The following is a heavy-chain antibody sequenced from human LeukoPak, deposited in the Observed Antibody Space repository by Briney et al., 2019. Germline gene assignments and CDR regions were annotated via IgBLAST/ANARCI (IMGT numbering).Heavy chain of an antibody. CDR2: ISGSGGST. J-gene: IGHJ4*02. D-gene: IGHD2-2*01. CDR1: GFTFSSYA. CDR3: ARQDIVVVPAAIAFYFDY. Sequence: GGSLRLSCAASGFTFSSYAMSWVRQAPGKGLEWVSAISGSGGSTYYADSVKGRFTISRDNSKNTLYLQMNSLRAEDTAVYYCARQDIVVVPAAIAFYFDYWGQGTLVTVSS. V-gene: IGHV3-23*01.